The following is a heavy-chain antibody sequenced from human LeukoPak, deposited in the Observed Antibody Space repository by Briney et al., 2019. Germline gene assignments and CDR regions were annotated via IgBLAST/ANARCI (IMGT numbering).Heavy chain of an antibody. J-gene: IGHJ6*03. CDR3: DMDV. Sequence: SETLSLTCAVYGGSSSAYWWSWIRQPPGKGLEWIGEINPSGTTNYNPSLKGRATISLDTSKNHFSLNLSSVTAADTAVYYYDMDVWGKGTTVTVSS. CDR2: INPSGTT. V-gene: IGHV4-34*01. CDR1: GGSSSAYW.